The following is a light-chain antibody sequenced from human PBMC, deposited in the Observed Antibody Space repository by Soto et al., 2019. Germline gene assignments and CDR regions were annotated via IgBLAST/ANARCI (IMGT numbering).Light chain of an antibody. Sequence: EIVLTQSPGTLSLSPGERATLSCRASQSVRSAYLAWYQQIPGQAPWLLIYGASSSATGMPDRFSGSGSGTYFTLTLSGLEPEDFAVYSCPQSGSSFYSFGQGTKMDIK. V-gene: IGKV3-20*01. J-gene: IGKJ2*01. CDR2: GAS. CDR3: PQSGSSFYS. CDR1: QSVRSAY.